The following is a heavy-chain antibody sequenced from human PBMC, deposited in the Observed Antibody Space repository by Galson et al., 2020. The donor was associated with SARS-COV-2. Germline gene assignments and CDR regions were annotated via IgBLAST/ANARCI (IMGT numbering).Heavy chain of an antibody. J-gene: IGHJ4*02. V-gene: IGHV3-23*01. Sequence: GGSLRLSCAASGFTFNSYAMSWVRQAPGKGLEWVSGISGSGDITYYADSVKGRFTISRDNSKNTLNLQMNSLRAEDSAVYYCAKDYYSNWGWTGETGDWGRGTLVTVSS. CDR2: ISGSGDIT. CDR1: GFTFNSYA. D-gene: IGHD4-4*01. CDR3: AKDYYSNWGWTGETGD.